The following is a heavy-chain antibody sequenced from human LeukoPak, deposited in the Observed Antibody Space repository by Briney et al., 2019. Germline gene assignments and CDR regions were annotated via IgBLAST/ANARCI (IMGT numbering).Heavy chain of an antibody. V-gene: IGHV3-48*03. CDR2: ISSSGSTI. D-gene: IGHD1-1*01. CDR3: ARAASRYNWNDVGQVYYYYYGMDV. Sequence: GGSLRLSCAVSGFTFSSYEMNWVRQAPGKGLEWVSYISSSGSTIYYADSVKGRFTISRDNAKNSLYLQMNSLRAEDTAVYYCARAASRYNWNDVGQVYYYYYGMDVWGQGTTVTVSS. J-gene: IGHJ6*02. CDR1: GFTFSSYE.